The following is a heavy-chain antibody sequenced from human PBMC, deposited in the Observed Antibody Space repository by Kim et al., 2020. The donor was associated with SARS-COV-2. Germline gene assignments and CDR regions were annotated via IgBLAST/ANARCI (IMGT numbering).Heavy chain of an antibody. Sequence: GSITSYAESVKGRFTISRDNVKNMLYLQMKSLRAEDTAVYYCVRAVAKDYWGQGTLVTVSS. J-gene: IGHJ4*02. CDR2: GSIT. D-gene: IGHD6-19*01. CDR3: VRAVAKDY. V-gene: IGHV3-74*01.